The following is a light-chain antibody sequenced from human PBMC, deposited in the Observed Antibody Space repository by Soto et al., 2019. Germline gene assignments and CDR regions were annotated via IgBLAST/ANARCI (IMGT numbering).Light chain of an antibody. Sequence: EIVLTQSPATLSLSPGERATVSCRASQSVSNYLGWYQQKPGQAPRLLISDASNRATGIPGRFSGSGSWTDFTHTISSLDAEDFAVYYCQHGGTFGQGTRLEIK. CDR3: QHGGT. CDR2: DAS. V-gene: IGKV3-11*01. J-gene: IGKJ5*01. CDR1: QSVSNY.